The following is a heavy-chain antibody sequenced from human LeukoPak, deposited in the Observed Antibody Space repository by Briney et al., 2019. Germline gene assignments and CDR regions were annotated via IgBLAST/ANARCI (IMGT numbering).Heavy chain of an antibody. CDR1: GFTVSSNY. Sequence: AGGSLRLSCAASGFTVSSNYMSWVRQAPGKGLEWVSLIYSGGSTYYADSVKGRFTISRDNSKNTLYLQMNSLRAEDTAVHYCARRAGGYSHPYDYWGQGTLVTVSS. J-gene: IGHJ4*02. CDR3: ARRAGGYSHPYDY. V-gene: IGHV3-53*01. D-gene: IGHD4-23*01. CDR2: IYSGGST.